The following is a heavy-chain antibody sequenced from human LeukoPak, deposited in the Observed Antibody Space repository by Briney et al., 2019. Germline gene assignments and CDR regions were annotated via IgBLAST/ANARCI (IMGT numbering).Heavy chain of an antibody. V-gene: IGHV1-8*01. Sequence: GASLKVSCKASGYTLTSYDINWVRQAPGQGREWMGWMNPNSGNTRYAHKFQGRVTMTRDTSITTPHMELSSVRSEDTPVYYCARAHDYYYSDVCGKGNPVTVSS. CDR2: MNPNSGNT. D-gene: IGHD3-3*01. CDR1: GYTLTSYD. CDR3: ARAHDYYYSDV. J-gene: IGHJ6*03.